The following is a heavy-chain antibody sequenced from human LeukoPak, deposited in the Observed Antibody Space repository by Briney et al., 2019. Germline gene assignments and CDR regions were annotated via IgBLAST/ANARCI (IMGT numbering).Heavy chain of an antibody. V-gene: IGHV3-21*01. CDR1: GFTFSSYS. J-gene: IGHJ4*02. D-gene: IGHD4-17*01. Sequence: GGSLRLSCAASGFTFSSYSMNWVRQAPGKWLEWVSSISSSSSYIYYADSVKGRFTIARDNAKNSLYLQMNSLRAEDTAVYYCARVAVTIPYDYWGQGTLVTVSS. CDR3: ARVAVTIPYDY. CDR2: ISSSSSYI.